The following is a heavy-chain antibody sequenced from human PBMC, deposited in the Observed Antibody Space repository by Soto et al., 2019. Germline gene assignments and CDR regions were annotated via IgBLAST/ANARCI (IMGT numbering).Heavy chain of an antibody. D-gene: IGHD2-15*01. Sequence: QVLLVESGGGVVQPGRSLRLSGAASGLTFSSYGMHWVRQAPGKGLEWVAVIWYDGSNKYYADSVKGRFTISIDTSKNTLYLQMNSLRADDTAVYYCARDGYCSGGSCYSVPVFDDWGQGTLVTVSS. CDR1: GLTFSSYG. CDR2: IWYDGSNK. CDR3: ARDGYCSGGSCYSVPVFDD. V-gene: IGHV3-33*01. J-gene: IGHJ4*02.